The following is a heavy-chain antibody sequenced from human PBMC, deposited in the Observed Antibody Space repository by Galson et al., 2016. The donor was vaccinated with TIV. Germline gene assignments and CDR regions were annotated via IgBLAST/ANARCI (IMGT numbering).Heavy chain of an antibody. CDR1: GFTVSSNY. J-gene: IGHJ4*02. CDR2: ISAGDIT. V-gene: IGHV3-66*01. CDR3: ARDSYCPHDVCYDPPV. D-gene: IGHD2-8*01. Sequence: GFTVSSNYMSWVRRAPGKGLEWVSVISAGDITYYTDSVKGRFTISRDNSKNTLYLQMNSLRAEDTAVYYCARDSYCPHDVCYDPPVWGQGTLVTVSS.